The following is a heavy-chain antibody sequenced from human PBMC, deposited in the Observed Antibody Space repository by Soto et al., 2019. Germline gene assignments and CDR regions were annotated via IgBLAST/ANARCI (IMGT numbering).Heavy chain of an antibody. J-gene: IGHJ5*02. CDR3: ARDXXVQXRFDP. D-gene: IGHD1-1*01. CDR1: GYTFTSYG. V-gene: IGHV1-18*01. Sequence: ASVKVSCKASGYTFTSYGISWVRQAPGQGLEWMGWISAYNGNTNYAQKLQGRVTMTTDTSTSTAYMELRSLRSDDTTVYYCARDXXVQXRFDPWGQGTLVTVSS. CDR2: ISAYNGNT.